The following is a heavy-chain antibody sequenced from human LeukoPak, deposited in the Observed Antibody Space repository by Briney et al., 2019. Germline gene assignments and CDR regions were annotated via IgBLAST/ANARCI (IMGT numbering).Heavy chain of an antibody. CDR1: GDSISNYY. J-gene: IGHJ4*02. CDR2: SYHRGII. CDR3: ARDRELGY. Sequence: PSETLSLTCTVSGDSISNYYWSWIRQSPGKRPEWIGWSYHRGIISYNPSLKSRVAISVDTSKNQFSLKLTSVTAADTAVYYCARDRELGYWGQGILVTVSS. V-gene: IGHV4-59*01. D-gene: IGHD1-1*01.